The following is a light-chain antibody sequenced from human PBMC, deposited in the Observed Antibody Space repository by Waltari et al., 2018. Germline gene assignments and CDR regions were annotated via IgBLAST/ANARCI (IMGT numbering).Light chain of an antibody. Sequence: YDLAQPFSVSVSPGQTATITCSGDVLAEKYVRWFQQRPGQAPTFILYKDTERPSGIPERFSGSSSGSTVTFTLTEALHEDEADYHCHAAADNNWFFGGGTKLTVL. J-gene: IGLJ2*01. CDR3: HAAADNNWF. V-gene: IGLV3-27*01. CDR2: KDT. CDR1: VLAEKY.